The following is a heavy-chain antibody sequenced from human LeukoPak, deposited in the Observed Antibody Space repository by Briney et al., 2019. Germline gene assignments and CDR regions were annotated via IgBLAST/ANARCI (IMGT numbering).Heavy chain of an antibody. V-gene: IGHV4-4*02. CDR2: IYHSGST. CDR3: ARITAAAASTFDP. CDR1: GGSISSSNW. Sequence: SGTLSLTCAVSGGSISSSNWWSWVRQPPGKGLEWIGEIYHSGSTNYNPSLKSRVTISVDKSKNQFSLKLSSVTAADTAVYYCARITAAAASTFDPWGQGTLVTVSS. J-gene: IGHJ5*02. D-gene: IGHD6-13*01.